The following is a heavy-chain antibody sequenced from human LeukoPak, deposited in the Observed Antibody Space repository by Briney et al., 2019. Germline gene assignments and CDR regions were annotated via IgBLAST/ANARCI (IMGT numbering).Heavy chain of an antibody. CDR3: AKDSYCSGGSCYHFGY. CDR2: ISGDGGST. J-gene: IGHJ4*02. D-gene: IGHD2-15*01. V-gene: IGHV3-43*02. CDR1: GFTFSIYS. Sequence: GGSLRLSCAASGFTFSIYSMSWVRQAPGKGLEWVSLISGDGGSTYYADSVKGRFTISRDNSKNSLYLQMNSLRTEDTALYYCAKDSYCSGGSCYHFGYWGQGTLVTVSS.